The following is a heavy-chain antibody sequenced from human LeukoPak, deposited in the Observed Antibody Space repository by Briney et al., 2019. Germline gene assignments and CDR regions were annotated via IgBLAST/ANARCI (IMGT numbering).Heavy chain of an antibody. CDR3: AKALNYDFWSGRSH. Sequence: PGRSLRLSCAASGFTFSSYAMHWVRQAPGKGLEWVADISYDGRNKYYADSVKGRFTISRDNSKNTLYLQMNSLRAEDTAVYYCAKALNYDFWSGRSHWGQGTLVTVSS. CDR1: GFTFSSYA. D-gene: IGHD3-3*01. V-gene: IGHV3-30*04. J-gene: IGHJ4*02. CDR2: ISYDGRNK.